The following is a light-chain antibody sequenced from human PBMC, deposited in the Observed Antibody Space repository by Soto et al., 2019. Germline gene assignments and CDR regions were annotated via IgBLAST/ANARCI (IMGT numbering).Light chain of an antibody. Sequence: QSVLTQPASVSGSPGQSITISCTGTSSDVGAYNYVSWYQRHPGKAPKLMIYEVSNRPSGISDRFSGSKSGNTASLTISGLQTEDEADYYCTSYTSSSTRVFATGTKLTVL. CDR3: TSYTSSSTRV. V-gene: IGLV2-14*01. J-gene: IGLJ1*01. CDR2: EVS. CDR1: SSDVGAYNY.